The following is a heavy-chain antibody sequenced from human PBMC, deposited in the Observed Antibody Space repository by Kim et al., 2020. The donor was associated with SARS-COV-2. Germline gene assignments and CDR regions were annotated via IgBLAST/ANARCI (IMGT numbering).Heavy chain of an antibody. Sequence: GGSLRLSCAASGFTFSEYVMTWVRQVPGKGLEWISTITESSGDIWYAESVKGHFTLSRDDYKNTVYLQMHNLRAEDTAVYYCTKKLKSRGAPGPGNYFDLWGQGTLVTVSS. D-gene: IGHD4-17*01. CDR2: ITESSGDI. V-gene: IGHV3-23*01. CDR3: TKKLKSRGAPGPGNYFDL. CDR1: GFTFSEYV. J-gene: IGHJ4*02.